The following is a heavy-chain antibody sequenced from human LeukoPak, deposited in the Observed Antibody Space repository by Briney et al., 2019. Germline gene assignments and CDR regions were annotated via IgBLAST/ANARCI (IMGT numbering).Heavy chain of an antibody. CDR1: GASITIGAESYH. Sequence: PSATLSLTCTVSGASITIGAESYHWGWIRQPPGKGLEWIGTIYYTVISYYNPSLESGVTMSVDTSKNQFSLRLSSVTAADTAVYYCARVTGYMTEDSFAYWGQGTLITVSS. CDR2: IYYTVIS. V-gene: IGHV4-39*07. CDR3: ARVTGYMTEDSFAY. D-gene: IGHD6-13*01. J-gene: IGHJ4*02.